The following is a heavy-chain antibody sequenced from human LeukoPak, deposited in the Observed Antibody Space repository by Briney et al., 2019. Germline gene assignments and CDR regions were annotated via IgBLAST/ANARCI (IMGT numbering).Heavy chain of an antibody. V-gene: IGHV1-69*04. CDR1: GGTFSSYA. Sequence: ASVKVSCKASGGTFSSYAISWVRQAPGQGLEWMGRIIPILGIANYAQKFQGRVTITADKSTSTAYMELSSLRSEDTAVYYCANLPGSEEIAVAGPDRDYYYYGMDVWGQGTTVTVSS. CDR3: ANLPGSEEIAVAGPDRDYYYYGMDV. J-gene: IGHJ6*02. CDR2: IIPILGIA. D-gene: IGHD6-19*01.